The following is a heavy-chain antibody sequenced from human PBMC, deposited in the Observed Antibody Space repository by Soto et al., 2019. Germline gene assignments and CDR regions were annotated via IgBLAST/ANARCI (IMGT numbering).Heavy chain of an antibody. V-gene: IGHV3-30*03. CDR2: ISYDGSNK. CDR1: GFTFSSYG. CDR3: ARPQVGAARALYYYYGMDV. Sequence: GGSLRLSCAASGFTFSSYGMHWVRQAPGKGLEWVAVISYDGSNKYYADSVKGRFTISRDNSKNTLYLQMNSLRAEDTAVYYCARPQVGAARALYYYYGMDVWGQGTTVTVSS. D-gene: IGHD6-6*01. J-gene: IGHJ6*02.